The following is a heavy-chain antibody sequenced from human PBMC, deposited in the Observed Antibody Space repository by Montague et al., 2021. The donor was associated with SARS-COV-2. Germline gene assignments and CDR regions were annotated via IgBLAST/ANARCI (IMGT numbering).Heavy chain of an antibody. CDR3: ARGRSRGVTTPFDY. CDR2: INYSGTT. V-gene: IGHV4-39*02. D-gene: IGHD3-10*01. Sequence: SETLSLTCSVSSGSIISSGYYWGWLRPPPGKELEWIGNINYSGTTYYNPSLQSRGTISVDTTKTHLSLGLSSATAADTAVYVCARGRSRGVTTPFDYWGQGSQVTVSS. J-gene: IGHJ4*02. CDR1: SGSIISSGYY.